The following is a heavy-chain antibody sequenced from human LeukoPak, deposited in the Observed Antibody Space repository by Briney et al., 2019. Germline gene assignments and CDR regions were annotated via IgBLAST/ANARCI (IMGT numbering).Heavy chain of an antibody. CDR2: IIPIFGTS. CDR1: GGTFSSYA. CDR3: TKDHDGYFDY. D-gene: IGHD1-1*01. Sequence: SVKVSCKASGGTFSSYAISWVRQAPGQGLEWMARIIPIFGTSDYAQKFQGRVTITTDESTSTAFMELSGLRSEDTAVYYCTKDHDGYFDYWGQGSLVTVSS. V-gene: IGHV1-69*05. J-gene: IGHJ4*02.